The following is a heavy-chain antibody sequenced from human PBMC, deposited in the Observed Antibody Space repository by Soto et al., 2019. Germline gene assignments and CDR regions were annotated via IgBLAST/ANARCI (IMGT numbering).Heavy chain of an antibody. D-gene: IGHD3-10*01. V-gene: IGHV4-39*01. Sequence: QLQLQESGPGLVKPSETLSLTCTVSCGSISSSSYYWVWIRQPPRKGLEWIGSISYSASTSYNPSLQSQVTIAVDTSRNQCSLTLSSVAAADTALYYCAIVRFITARPNWFDPWGQETLVTVSS. CDR2: ISYSAST. CDR3: AIVRFITARPNWFDP. CDR1: CGSISSSSYY. J-gene: IGHJ5*02.